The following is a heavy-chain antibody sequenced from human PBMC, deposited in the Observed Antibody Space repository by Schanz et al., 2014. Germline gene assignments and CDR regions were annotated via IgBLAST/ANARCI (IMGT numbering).Heavy chain of an antibody. CDR3: AKDAAKPVTP. CDR1: GFTFSSYA. J-gene: IGHJ2*01. CDR2: ISGSGGST. Sequence: EVQLLESGGGLVQPGGSLRLSCAASGFTFSSYAMSWVRQAPGKGLEWVSAISGSGGSTYYADSVKGRFTISRDNSKITLYLQMPSQRDEDTAVYDGAKDAAKPVTPWGRGILVTVSS. V-gene: IGHV3-23*01. D-gene: IGHD6-25*01.